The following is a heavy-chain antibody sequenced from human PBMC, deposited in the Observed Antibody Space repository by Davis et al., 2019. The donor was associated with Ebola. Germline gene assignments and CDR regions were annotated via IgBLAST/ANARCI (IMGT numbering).Heavy chain of an antibody. D-gene: IGHD2-2*02. CDR2: IIPIFGTA. CDR1: GYTFTSYY. CDR3: ARGYCSSTSCYTSAFDI. V-gene: IGHV1-69*13. Sequence: SVKVSCKASGYTFTSYYMHWVRQAPGQGLEWMGGIIPIFGTANYAQKFQGRVTITADESTSTAYMELSSLRSEDTAVYYCARGYCSSTSCYTSAFDIWGQGTMVTVSS. J-gene: IGHJ3*02.